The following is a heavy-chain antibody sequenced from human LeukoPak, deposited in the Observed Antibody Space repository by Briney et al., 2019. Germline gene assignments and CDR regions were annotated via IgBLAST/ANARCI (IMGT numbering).Heavy chain of an antibody. V-gene: IGHV1-2*02. Sequence: ASVKLSCTASGFTFTGYYIHWVRQAPGQGLEWMAWINPKSSGTNYAQKFQVRVTMTRDTAISTAYMELGSLRSDDTAVSYCARDAFLGDLPYNGFDPWGQGTLVTVSS. CDR2: INPKSSGT. CDR1: GFTFTGYY. D-gene: IGHD3-16*02. J-gene: IGHJ5*02. CDR3: ARDAFLGDLPYNGFDP.